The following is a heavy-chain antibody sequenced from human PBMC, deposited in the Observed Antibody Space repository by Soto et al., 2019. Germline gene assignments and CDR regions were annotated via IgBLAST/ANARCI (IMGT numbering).Heavy chain of an antibody. V-gene: IGHV5-51*01. CDR1: GYSFVSYW. D-gene: IGHD5-12*01. CDR2: IYPGDSDT. J-gene: IGHJ4*02. Sequence: PGESLKISCKGSGYSFVSYWIGWVRQMPGKGLEWMGIIYPGDSDTRYSPSFQGQVTISADKSITTVYLQWSSLKASDTAMYYRARTDGYEIEYWGQGTLVTVSS. CDR3: ARTDGYEIEY.